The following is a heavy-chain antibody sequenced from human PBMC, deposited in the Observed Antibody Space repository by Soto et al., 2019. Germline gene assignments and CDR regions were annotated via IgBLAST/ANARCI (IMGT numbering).Heavy chain of an antibody. D-gene: IGHD3-10*01. V-gene: IGHV4-61*01. J-gene: IGHJ5*02. CDR1: GGSVISGIYY. CDR3: ARGVLLWFGETQYNWFDP. CDR2: IYYSGST. Sequence: SETPSLTCTVSGGSVISGIYYWSWIRQPPGKGLEWIGYIYYSGSTNYNPSLKSRVTISVDTSNNQFSLKLSSVTAADTAVYYCARGVLLWFGETQYNWFDPWGQGTLVTVSS.